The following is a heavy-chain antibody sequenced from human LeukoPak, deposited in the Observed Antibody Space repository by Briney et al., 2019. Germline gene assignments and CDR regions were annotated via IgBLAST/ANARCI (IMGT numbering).Heavy chain of an antibody. CDR2: IYYSGST. V-gene: IGHV4-59*01. CDR3: ARGGYSYCFYY. J-gene: IGHJ4*02. D-gene: IGHD5-18*01. CDR1: GGSISSYY. Sequence: SETLSLTCTVSGGSISSYYWSWIRQPPGKGLEWIGYIYYSGSTNYNPSLKSRVTISVDTSKNRFSLKLSSVTAADTAVYYCARGGYSYCFYYWGQGTLVTVSS.